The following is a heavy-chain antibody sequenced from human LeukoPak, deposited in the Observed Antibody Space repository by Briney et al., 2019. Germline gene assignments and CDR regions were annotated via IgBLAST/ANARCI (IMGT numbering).Heavy chain of an antibody. D-gene: IGHD4-17*01. Sequence: PGGSLRLSCAASGFSFSSYSMSWVRQASGKGLVWVFFISSSSSTINYAESVKGRFTVSRDNAKNSLFLQMNGLRDEDTAVYHCARDLDGDYGGWFDPWGQGTLVTVSS. CDR1: GFSFSSYS. CDR3: ARDLDGDYGGWFDP. V-gene: IGHV3-48*02. CDR2: ISSSSSTI. J-gene: IGHJ5*02.